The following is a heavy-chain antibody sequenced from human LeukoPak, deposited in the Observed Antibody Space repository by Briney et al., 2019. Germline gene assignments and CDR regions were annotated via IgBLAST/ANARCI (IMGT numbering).Heavy chain of an antibody. J-gene: IGHJ5*02. Sequence: PGGSLRLSCAASGFTFSSYSMNWVRQAPGKGLEWVSSISSSSSYIYYADSVKGRFTISRDNAKNSLYLQMNSLRAEDTAVYYCARAGIGRNWFDPWGQGTLVTVSS. CDR2: ISSSSSYI. D-gene: IGHD1-26*01. CDR3: ARAGIGRNWFDP. CDR1: GFTFSSYS. V-gene: IGHV3-21*01.